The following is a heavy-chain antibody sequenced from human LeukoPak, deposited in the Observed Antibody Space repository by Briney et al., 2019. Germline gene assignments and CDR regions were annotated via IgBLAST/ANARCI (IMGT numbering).Heavy chain of an antibody. CDR1: GFTFRSHW. D-gene: IGHD2-15*01. V-gene: IGHV3-7*03. CDR2: IKPDGSES. CDR3: AKELVVVVVAATHRYFDY. Sequence: PGGSLRLSCAASGFTFRSHWMTWVRQAPGKGLEWVANIKPDGSESYYVDSVMGRFSISRDNAKNSLYLQMSSLRAEDTAVYYCAKELVVVVVAATHRYFDYWGQGTLVTVSS. J-gene: IGHJ4*02.